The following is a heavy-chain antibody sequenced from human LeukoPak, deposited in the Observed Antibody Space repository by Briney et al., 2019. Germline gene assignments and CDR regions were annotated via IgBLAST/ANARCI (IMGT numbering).Heavy chain of an antibody. J-gene: IGHJ5*02. CDR3: ARQVASGFDP. V-gene: IGHV3-48*03. CDR1: GFTFSSYE. CDR2: VSSSGTTI. Sequence: GGSLRLSCAASGFTFSSYEMNWVRQAPGKGLEWVSYVSSSGTTIYYADSVKGRFTVSRDNAKNSLYLQMNSLRAEDRAVYYCARQVASGFDPWGQGTLVTVSS.